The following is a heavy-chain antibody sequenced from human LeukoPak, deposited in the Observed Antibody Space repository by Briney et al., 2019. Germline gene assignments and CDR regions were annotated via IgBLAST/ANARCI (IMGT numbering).Heavy chain of an antibody. CDR1: GGSISSYY. J-gene: IGHJ4*02. Sequence: SETLSLTCTVSGGSISSYYWGWIRQPPGKGLEWVGQIYYRETPNYNPSLKSRVTISIDTSKNQFSLKLNSVTAADTAVYYCAAESERWLLRSWGQGTLVTVSS. CDR3: AAESERWLLRS. CDR2: IYYRETP. V-gene: IGHV4-59*01. D-gene: IGHD6-19*01.